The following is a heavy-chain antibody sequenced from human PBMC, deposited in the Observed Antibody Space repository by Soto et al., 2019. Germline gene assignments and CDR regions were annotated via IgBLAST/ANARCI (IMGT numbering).Heavy chain of an antibody. CDR3: VRDVRYNNEPTFDY. CDR1: GFSFSDLW. CDR2: VTTDGSGT. D-gene: IGHD5-12*01. V-gene: IGHV3-74*01. Sequence: EVQLVESGGGLVQPGGSLRLSCAASGFSFSDLWMHWVRQAPGKGLVWVSRVTTDGSGTAYADSVKGRFTISRDNAKNMVYLQMNNLRVEDTAVYYCVRDVRYNNEPTFDYWGQGTLVTVSS. J-gene: IGHJ4*02.